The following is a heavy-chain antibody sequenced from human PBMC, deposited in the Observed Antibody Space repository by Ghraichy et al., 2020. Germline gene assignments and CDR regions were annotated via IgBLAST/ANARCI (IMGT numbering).Heavy chain of an antibody. CDR2: IKSDGSDI. Sequence: GGSLRLSCAASGFTFSRPWMSWVRQAPGKGLEWVASIKSDGSDIFYVDSVRGRFTISRDNAKNSVSLEMNSLRVEDTAVYYCARDPYGDYKYGGTDYWGQGTLVSVSS. V-gene: IGHV3-7*01. J-gene: IGHJ4*02. CDR3: ARDPYGDYKYGGTDY. CDR1: GFTFSRPW. D-gene: IGHD4-17*01.